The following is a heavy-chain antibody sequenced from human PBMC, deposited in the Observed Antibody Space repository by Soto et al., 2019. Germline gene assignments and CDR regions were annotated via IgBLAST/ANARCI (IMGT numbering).Heavy chain of an antibody. CDR3: AKGGIVGASKNFNYFDY. V-gene: IGHV3-30*18. J-gene: IGHJ4*02. D-gene: IGHD1-26*01. CDR1: GFTFSSYG. CDR2: ISYDGSNK. Sequence: VQLVESGGGVVQPGRSLRLSCAASGFTFSSYGMHWVRQAPGKGLEWVAVISYDGSNKYYADSVKGRFTISRDNSKNTLYLQMNSLRAEDTAVYYCAKGGIVGASKNFNYFDYWGQGTLVTVSS.